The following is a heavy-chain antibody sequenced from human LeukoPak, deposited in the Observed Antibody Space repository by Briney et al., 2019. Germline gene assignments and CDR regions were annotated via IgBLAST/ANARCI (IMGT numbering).Heavy chain of an antibody. CDR3: AKVRGTYSSGYFFDY. CDR1: GFTFDNYP. Sequence: GGSLRLSCAASGFTFDNYPMHWVRQAPGKGLEWLSIISWNSGYIGYADSVKGRFTISRDNAKKSLDLQMNSLRAEDTAFYYCAKVRGTYSSGYFFDYWGQGTLVTVSS. V-gene: IGHV3-9*01. J-gene: IGHJ4*02. CDR2: ISWNSGYI. D-gene: IGHD5-18*01.